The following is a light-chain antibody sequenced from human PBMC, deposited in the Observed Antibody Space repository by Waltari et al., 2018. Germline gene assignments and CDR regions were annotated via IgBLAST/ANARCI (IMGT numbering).Light chain of an antibody. CDR1: SGDIGGYDY. Sequence: QSALTQPPSASGSPGRSATISCTGTSGDIGGYDYVSWYQQHPGKAPKPMIYEVTKRPSGVPDRFSGSKSGNTASLTVSGLQAEDETDYYCSSYGGNNNLIFGGGTRLTVL. J-gene: IGLJ2*01. CDR3: SSYGGNNNLI. CDR2: EVT. V-gene: IGLV2-8*01.